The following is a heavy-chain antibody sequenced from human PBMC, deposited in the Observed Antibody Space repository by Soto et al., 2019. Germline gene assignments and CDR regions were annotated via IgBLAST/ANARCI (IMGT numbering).Heavy chain of an antibody. V-gene: IGHV5-51*01. D-gene: IGHD6-19*01. CDR2: IYPDDSDT. CDR3: ERHHRDDSSGWWFDP. Sequence: GEALKISCKVSGYTFTSYWIAWVRQMPGKGLEWIGIIYPDDSDTRYSPSFQGQVTFSADRSINTAYLQWNSLKDSDTAMYYCERHHRDDSSGWWFDPWGQGTLVTVSS. CDR1: GYTFTSYW. J-gene: IGHJ5*02.